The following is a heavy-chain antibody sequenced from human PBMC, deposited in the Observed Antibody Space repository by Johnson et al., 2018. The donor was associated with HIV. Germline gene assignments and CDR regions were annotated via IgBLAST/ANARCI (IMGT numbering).Heavy chain of an antibody. V-gene: IGHV3-7*01. CDR2: IKQDGSEK. J-gene: IGHJ3*02. D-gene: IGHD6-6*01. CDR3: ARDVIKVIAARDDAFDI. CDR1: GFTFTDHY. Sequence: VQLVESGGGLVKPGGSLRLSCAASGFTFTDHYMDWVRQAPGKGLEWVANIKQDGSEKYYVDSVKGRFTISRDNSKNTLYLQMNSLRAEDTAVYYCARDVIKVIAARDDAFDIWGQGTMVTVSS.